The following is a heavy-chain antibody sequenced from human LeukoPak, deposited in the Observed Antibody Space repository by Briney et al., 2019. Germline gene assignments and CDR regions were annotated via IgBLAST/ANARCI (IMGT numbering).Heavy chain of an antibody. Sequence: SETLSLTCTVSGGSISSYYWSWIRQPPGKGLEWIGYIYYSGSTNYKPSLKSRVTISVDTSKNQFSLKLSSVTAADTAVYYCARGPVDIAAAGTFDYWGQGTLVTVSS. CDR2: IYYSGST. V-gene: IGHV4-59*12. CDR3: ARGPVDIAAAGTFDY. CDR1: GGSISSYY. J-gene: IGHJ4*02. D-gene: IGHD6-13*01.